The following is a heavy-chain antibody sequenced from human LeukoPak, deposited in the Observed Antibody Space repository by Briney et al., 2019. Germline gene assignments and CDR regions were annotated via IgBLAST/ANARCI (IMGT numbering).Heavy chain of an antibody. CDR1: GGTFSSYA. Sequence: SVKVSCKASGGTFSSYAISWVRQAPGQGLEWMGGIIPIFGTANYAQKFQGRVTITTDESTSTAYMELSSLRSEDTAVYYCARTHYYGSGSHFYYYYYMDVWGKGTTVTVS. D-gene: IGHD3-10*01. V-gene: IGHV1-69*05. J-gene: IGHJ6*03. CDR2: IIPIFGTA. CDR3: ARTHYYGSGSHFYYYYYMDV.